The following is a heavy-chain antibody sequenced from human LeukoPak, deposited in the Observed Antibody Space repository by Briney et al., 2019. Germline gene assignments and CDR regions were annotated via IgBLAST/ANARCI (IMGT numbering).Heavy chain of an antibody. Sequence: ASVKVSCKASGYTFTSYGISWVRQAPGQGLEWMGWISAYNGNTNYAQKLQGRVTMTTDTSTSTAYMELRSLRSDDTAVYYCARINRMYYDILTGNPPRWAGYMDVWGKGTTVTVS. D-gene: IGHD3-9*01. V-gene: IGHV1-18*01. CDR2: ISAYNGNT. CDR3: ARINRMYYDILTGNPPRWAGYMDV. J-gene: IGHJ6*03. CDR1: GYTFTSYG.